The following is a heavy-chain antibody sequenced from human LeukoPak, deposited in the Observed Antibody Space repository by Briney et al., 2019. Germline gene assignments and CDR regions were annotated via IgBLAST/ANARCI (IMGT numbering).Heavy chain of an antibody. CDR3: ARGYFDWSPGDYGMDV. D-gene: IGHD3-9*01. CDR1: GFTFSSYW. J-gene: IGHJ6*02. CDR2: IKQDGSEK. V-gene: IGHV3-7*01. Sequence: GGSLRLSCAASGFTFSSYWMSWVRQAPGKGLEWVANIKQDGSEKYYMDSVKGRFTISRDNAKNSLYLQMNSLRAEDTAVYYCARGYFDWSPGDYGMDVWGQGTTVTVSS.